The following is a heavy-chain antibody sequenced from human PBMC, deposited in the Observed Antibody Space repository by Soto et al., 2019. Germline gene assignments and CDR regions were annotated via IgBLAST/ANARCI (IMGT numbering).Heavy chain of an antibody. CDR3: ARDLPRGTDAFDI. CDR2: ISSGSTTI. Sequence: PGGSLILSCVASGFTFRRYWMHWVRQAPGKGLVWVSCISSGSTTIYYEDSVRGRLTISRDNAKNSLYLQMNSLRAEDTAVYYCARDLPRGTDAFDIWGQGTMVSVSS. V-gene: IGHV3-21*01. CDR1: GFTFRRYW. J-gene: IGHJ3*02.